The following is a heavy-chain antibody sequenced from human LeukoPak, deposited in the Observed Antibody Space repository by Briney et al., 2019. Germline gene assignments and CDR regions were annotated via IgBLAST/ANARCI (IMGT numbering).Heavy chain of an antibody. V-gene: IGHV4-59*01. CDR1: GGSISSYY. J-gene: IGHJ5*01. Sequence: PSETLSLTCTVSGGSISSYYWSWIRQPPGKGLEWIGYIYYSGSTNYNPSLKSRVTISVDTSKYQFSLKLSSVTAADTAVYYCASRLGYCSSSSCYWWFDYWRQGTLVTVSS. CDR3: ASRLGYCSSSSCYWWFDY. D-gene: IGHD2-2*01. CDR2: IYYSGST.